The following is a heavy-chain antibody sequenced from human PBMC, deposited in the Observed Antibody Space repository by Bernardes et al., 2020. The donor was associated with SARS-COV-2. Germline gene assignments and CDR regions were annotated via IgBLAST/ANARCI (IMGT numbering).Heavy chain of an antibody. V-gene: IGHV4-31*03. CDR3: ARFPDDFWRTLEY. Sequence: SESLSLTCTVSGGSISSGAYYWSWLLQHPGKGLEWIGYMYYNGSTYYNPSLKSRVTISVDTSKNQFSLKLRSVTAADTAVYYCARFPDDFWRTLEYWGQGTLVTVSS. D-gene: IGHD3-3*01. CDR2: MYYNGST. J-gene: IGHJ4*02. CDR1: GGSISSGAYY.